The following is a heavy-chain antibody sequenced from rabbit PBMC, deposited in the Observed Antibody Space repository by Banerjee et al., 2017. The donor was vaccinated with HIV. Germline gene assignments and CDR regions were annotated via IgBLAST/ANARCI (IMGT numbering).Heavy chain of an antibody. CDR2: IETSSGGT. CDR1: GFSFSSSYW. D-gene: IGHD1-1*01. Sequence: EESGGGLVQPEGSLTLTCTASGFSFSSSYWICWVRQAPGKGLESIACIETSSGGTYYASWAKGRFTISKTSSTTVTLQMTGLTAADTATYFCARDTTASSIYFNLWGQGTLVTVS. V-gene: IGHV1S45*01. CDR3: ARDTTASSIYFNL. J-gene: IGHJ4*01.